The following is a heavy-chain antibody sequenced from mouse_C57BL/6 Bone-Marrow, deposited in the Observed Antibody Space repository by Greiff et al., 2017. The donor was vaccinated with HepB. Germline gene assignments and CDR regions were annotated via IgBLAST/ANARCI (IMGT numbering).Heavy chain of an antibody. CDR1: GFSLTSYG. CDR2: IWRGGST. Sequence: VQLKESGPGLVQPSQSLSITCTVSGFSLTSYGVHWVRQSPGKGLEWLGVIWRGGSTDYNAAFMSRLSITKDNSKSQVFFKMNSLQADDTAIYYCAKNYYYGSSSAWFAYWGQGTLVTVSA. D-gene: IGHD1-1*01. J-gene: IGHJ3*01. V-gene: IGHV2-5*01. CDR3: AKNYYYGSSSAWFAY.